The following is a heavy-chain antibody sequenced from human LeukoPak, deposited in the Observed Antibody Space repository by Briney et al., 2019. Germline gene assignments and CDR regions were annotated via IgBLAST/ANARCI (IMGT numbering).Heavy chain of an antibody. D-gene: IGHD3-22*01. J-gene: IGHJ4*02. V-gene: IGHV4-31*03. CDR3: ASGYFHRDYFDY. Sequence: SQTLSFTCTVSGGSISSGGYYWSWIRQHPGKGLEWIGYIYYSGSTYYNPSLKSRVTISVDTSKNQFSLKLSSVTAADTAVYYCASGYFHRDYFDYWGQGTLVTVSS. CDR2: IYYSGST. CDR1: GGSISSGGYY.